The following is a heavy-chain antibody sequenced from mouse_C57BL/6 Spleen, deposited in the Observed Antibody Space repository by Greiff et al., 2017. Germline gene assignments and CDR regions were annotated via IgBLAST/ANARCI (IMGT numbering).Heavy chain of an antibody. CDR2: IHPNSGST. D-gene: IGHD1-1*01. V-gene: IGHV1-64*01. CDR1: GYTFTSYW. CDR3: ARGVITTVVARVDY. Sequence: QVQLQQPGAELVKPGASVKLSCKASGYTFTSYWMHWVKQRPGQGLEWIGMIHPNSGSTNYNEKFKSKATLTVDKSSSTAYMQLSSLTSEDSAVYYCARGVITTVVARVDYWGQGTTLTVSS. J-gene: IGHJ2*01.